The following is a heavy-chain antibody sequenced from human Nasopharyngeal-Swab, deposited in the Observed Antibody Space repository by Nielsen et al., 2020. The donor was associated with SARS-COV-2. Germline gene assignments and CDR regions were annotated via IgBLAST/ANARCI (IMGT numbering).Heavy chain of an antibody. V-gene: IGHV3-30*18. J-gene: IGHJ4*02. D-gene: IGHD4-17*01. Sequence: LTRAASGFPFSSSGMDWVRQAPGKGLEWVAVISYDGSNEYYGDSVKGRFTISRDNSRNTLYLQMNSLRVDDTAVYYCAKDVHGDYGGIDYWGQGILVTVSS. CDR3: AKDVHGDYGGIDY. CDR2: ISYDGSNE. CDR1: GFPFSSSG.